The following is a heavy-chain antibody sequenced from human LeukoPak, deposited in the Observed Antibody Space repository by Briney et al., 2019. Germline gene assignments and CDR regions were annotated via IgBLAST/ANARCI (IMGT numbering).Heavy chain of an antibody. CDR3: ASAGSGWYGFDY. J-gene: IGHJ4*02. V-gene: IGHV4-39*01. D-gene: IGHD6-19*01. CDR2: IYYSGST. Sequence: PSETLSLTCTVSGGSISSSSYYWGWIRQPPGKGVEWIGSIYYSGSTYYNPSLKSRVTISVDTSKNQFSLKLSSVTAADTAVYYCASAGSGWYGFDYWGQGTLVTVSS. CDR1: GGSISSSSYY.